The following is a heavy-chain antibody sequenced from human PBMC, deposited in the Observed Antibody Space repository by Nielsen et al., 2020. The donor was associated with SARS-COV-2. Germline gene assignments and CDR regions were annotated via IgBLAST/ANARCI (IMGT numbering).Heavy chain of an antibody. CDR2: ISYDGSNK. CDR1: GFTFSSYA. J-gene: IGHJ4*01. Sequence: GGSLRPSCAASGFTFSSYAMHWVRQAPGKGLEWVAVISYDGSNKYYADSVKGRFTISRDNSKNTLYLQMNSLRAEDTAVYYCARAATWIVVVSPFDYWGQGTLVTVSS. CDR3: ARAATWIVVVSPFDY. V-gene: IGHV3-30*04. D-gene: IGHD3-22*01.